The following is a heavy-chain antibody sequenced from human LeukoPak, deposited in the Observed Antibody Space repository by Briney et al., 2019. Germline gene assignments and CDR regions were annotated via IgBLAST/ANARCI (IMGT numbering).Heavy chain of an antibody. CDR3: ASGISLVGGSMRGGFDY. V-gene: IGHV3-23*01. J-gene: IGHJ4*02. D-gene: IGHD3-10*01. CDR2: ISYGGAST. Sequence: PGGSLRLSCAASGFTFSSFAMSWVRQAPGKGLEWVSAISYGGASTYYADSVKGRFTISRDNSKNTLYLQMYSLRGEDTAIYYCASGISLVGGSMRGGFDYWGQGTLVTVSS. CDR1: GFTFSSFA.